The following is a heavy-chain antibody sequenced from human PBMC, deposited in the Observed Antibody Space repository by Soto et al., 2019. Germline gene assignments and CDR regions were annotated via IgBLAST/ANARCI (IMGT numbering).Heavy chain of an antibody. J-gene: IGHJ4*02. CDR2: ISYDGSSK. D-gene: IGHD6-13*01. Sequence: QVQLVESGGGVVQPGRSLRLSCAASGFTFSSYGMHWVRQAPGKGLEWVAVISYDGSSKYHADSVKGRFTISRDNSKNTLYRQMNSLRADDTDVYYCAKDWCAAAGTPGYWGQGTLVTVS. CDR3: AKDWCAAAGTPGY. CDR1: GFTFSSYG. V-gene: IGHV3-30*18.